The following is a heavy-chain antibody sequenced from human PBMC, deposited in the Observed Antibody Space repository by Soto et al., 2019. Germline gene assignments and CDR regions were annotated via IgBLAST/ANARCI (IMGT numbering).Heavy chain of an antibody. CDR2: ISGSGGST. D-gene: IGHD3-10*01. Sequence: GGSLRLSCAASGFTFSSYAMSWVRQAPGKGLEWVSAISGSGGSTYYADSGKGRFTISRDNSKNTLYLQMNSLRAEDTAVYYCAKDRSYGSGSYSYWGQGTLVTVSS. CDR3: AKDRSYGSGSYSY. J-gene: IGHJ4*02. CDR1: GFTFSSYA. V-gene: IGHV3-23*01.